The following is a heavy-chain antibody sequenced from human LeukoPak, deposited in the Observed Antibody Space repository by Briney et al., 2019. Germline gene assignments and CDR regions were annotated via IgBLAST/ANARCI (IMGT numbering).Heavy chain of an antibody. CDR1: GFTFDDYA. CDR3: AREKPIAATRGYFQH. J-gene: IGHJ1*01. V-gene: IGHV3-30-3*01. CDR2: ISYDGSNK. D-gene: IGHD6-13*01. Sequence: PGGSLRLSCAASGFTFDDYATHWVRQAPGKGLEWVAVISYDGSNKYYADSVKGRFTISRDNSKNTLYLQMNSLRAEDTAVYYCAREKPIAATRGYFQHWGQGTLVTVSS.